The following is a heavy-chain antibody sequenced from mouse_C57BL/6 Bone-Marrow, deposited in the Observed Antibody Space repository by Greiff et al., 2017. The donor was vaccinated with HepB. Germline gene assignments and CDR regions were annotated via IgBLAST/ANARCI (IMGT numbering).Heavy chain of an antibody. Sequence: QVQLQQPGAELVRPGTSVKLSCKASGYTFPSYWMHLGKQRPGQGLEWIGVIDPSNSYTNYNQKFKGKGTLTVDTSSSTAYMQLSSLTSEDSAVYYCARRLYGSSHYYAMDYWGQGTSVTVSS. V-gene: IGHV1-59*01. CDR1: GYTFPSYW. CDR2: IDPSNSYT. CDR3: ARRLYGSSHYYAMDY. D-gene: IGHD1-1*01. J-gene: IGHJ4*01.